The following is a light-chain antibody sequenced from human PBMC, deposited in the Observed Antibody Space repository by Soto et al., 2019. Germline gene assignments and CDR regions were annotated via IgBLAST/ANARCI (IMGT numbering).Light chain of an antibody. J-gene: IGKJ1*01. CDR2: GAS. Sequence: EIVMTQSPATLSVSPGERATLSCRASQRVSSNLAWYQQQTGQAPRLLIYGASTRATGIPARFSGSGSGTEFTLTISSLQSEDFAVYYCQQYNNWPRTFGQGTKVEIK. V-gene: IGKV3-15*01. CDR3: QQYNNWPRT. CDR1: QRVSSN.